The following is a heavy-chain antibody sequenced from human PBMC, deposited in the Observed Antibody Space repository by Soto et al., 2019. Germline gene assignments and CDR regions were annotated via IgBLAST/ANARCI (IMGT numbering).Heavy chain of an antibody. CDR2: TIPLLNVA. D-gene: IGHD5-12*01. J-gene: IGHJ4*02. V-gene: IGHV1-69*04. Sequence: SVKVSCKASGGTFGSSTFTWVRQAPGQGLEWMGRTIPLLNVADYAQDFQGRVTITADKSTSTAYMELTSLTSKDTAVYYCVRDSPIGSTYSGYDAIDSWGQGTLVTVS. CDR1: GGTFGSST. CDR3: VRDSPIGSTYSGYDAIDS.